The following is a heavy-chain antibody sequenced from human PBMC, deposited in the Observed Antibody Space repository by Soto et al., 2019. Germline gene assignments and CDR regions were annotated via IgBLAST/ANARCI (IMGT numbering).Heavy chain of an antibody. V-gene: IGHV3-23*01. J-gene: IGHJ4*02. CDR1: GFTFSSYA. CDR3: AKDGLWFGELRSSYFDY. D-gene: IGHD3-10*01. CDR2: ISGSGGST. Sequence: LRLSCAASGFTFSSYAMSWVRQAPGKGLEWVSAISGSGGSTYYADSVKGRFTISRDNSKNTLYLQMNSLRAEDTAVYYCAKDGLWFGELRSSYFDYWGQGTLVTVSS.